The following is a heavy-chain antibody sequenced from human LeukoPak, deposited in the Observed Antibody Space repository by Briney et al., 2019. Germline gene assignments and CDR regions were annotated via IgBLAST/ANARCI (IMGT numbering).Heavy chain of an antibody. CDR2: IYTSGST. J-gene: IGHJ3*02. V-gene: IGHV4-4*07. CDR1: GDSISNHR. D-gene: IGHD2-2*01. Sequence: PSETLSLTCTVSGDSISNHRLAWIRQPAGKGLEWIGRIYTSGSTNYNPSLKSRVTMSVDTSKNQFSLKLSSVTAADTAVYYCARDIVVVPAATQQEADAFDIWGQGTMVTVSS. CDR3: ARDIVVVPAATQQEADAFDI.